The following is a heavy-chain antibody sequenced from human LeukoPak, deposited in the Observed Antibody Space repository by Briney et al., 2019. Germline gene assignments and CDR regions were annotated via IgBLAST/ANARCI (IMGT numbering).Heavy chain of an antibody. J-gene: IGHJ5*02. V-gene: IGHV4-39*07. CDR3: ARSGLPKSGYGDLNWFDP. D-gene: IGHD4-17*01. CDR2: IYYSGST. CDR1: GGSISSSSYY. Sequence: SETLSLTCTVSGGSISSSSYYWGWIRQPPGKGLEWIGSIYYSGSTYYNPSLKSRVTISVDTSKNQFSLKLSSVTAADTAVYYCARSGLPKSGYGDLNWFDPWGQGTLVTVSS.